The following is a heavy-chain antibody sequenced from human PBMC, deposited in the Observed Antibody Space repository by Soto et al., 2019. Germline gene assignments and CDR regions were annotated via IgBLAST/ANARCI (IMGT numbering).Heavy chain of an antibody. CDR1: GYIFTAYS. CDR2: VNPSGGST. CDR3: AREENCSDGVCYSEYFQR. Sequence: QVQLVQSGAEVKKPGASVKVSCKASGYIFTAYSMHWVRQAPGQGLEWMGVVNPSGGSTNYAQKFRGRITMTRDTSTSPVYMDLSSLTSDDTAVYYCAREENCSDGVCYSEYFQRWGQGTLVTVSS. D-gene: IGHD2-15*01. V-gene: IGHV1-46*01. J-gene: IGHJ1*01.